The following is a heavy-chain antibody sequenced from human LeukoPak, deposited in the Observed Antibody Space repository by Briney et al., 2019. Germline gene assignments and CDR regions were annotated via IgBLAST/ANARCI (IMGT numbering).Heavy chain of an antibody. J-gene: IGHJ4*02. D-gene: IGHD5-12*01. V-gene: IGHV1-69*01. Sequence: GASVKVSCKASGGTFSSYAISWVRQAPGQGLEWMGGIIPIFGSANYAQKFQGRVTMTADESTSTAYMELSSLNSEDTAVYYCATVGGGYDAGIDYWGQGTLVTVSS. CDR3: ATVGGGYDAGIDY. CDR2: IIPIFGSA. CDR1: GGTFSSYA.